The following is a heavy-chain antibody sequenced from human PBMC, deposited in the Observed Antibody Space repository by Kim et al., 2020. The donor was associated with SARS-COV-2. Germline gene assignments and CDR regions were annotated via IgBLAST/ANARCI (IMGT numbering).Heavy chain of an antibody. D-gene: IGHD6-6*01. J-gene: IGHJ5*02. CDR2: IKEDGSRK. CDR3: VRVEDQSIIA. V-gene: IGHV3-7*04. Sequence: GGSLRLSCAASGFTFRSTYMGWVRQAPGKGLEWVATIKEDGSRKYYMDSVTGRFTISRDNAKNLLFIEVNNLRVEDTAVYRCVRVEDQSIIAWGQGTLVIVSS. CDR1: GFTFRSTY.